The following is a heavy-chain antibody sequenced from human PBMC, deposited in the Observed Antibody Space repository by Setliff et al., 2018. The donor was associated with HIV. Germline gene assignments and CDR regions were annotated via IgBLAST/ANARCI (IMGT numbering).Heavy chain of an antibody. CDR1: GDSIRSGGYY. V-gene: IGHV4-31*03. J-gene: IGHJ6*03. CDR2: IHYSGNT. CDR3: GRDRSHYGSGKVTRYYTDV. Sequence: SETLSLTCTVFGDSIRSGGYYWSWIRQHPGKGLEWIGYIHYSGNTYYNPSLKGRLTMSVDTSKNQFSLKLSSVTAADTAVYYCGRDRSHYGSGKVTRYYTDVWGKGTTVTVSS. D-gene: IGHD3-10*01.